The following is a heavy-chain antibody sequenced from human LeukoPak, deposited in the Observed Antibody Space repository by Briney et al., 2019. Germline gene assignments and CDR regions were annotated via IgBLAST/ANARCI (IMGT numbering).Heavy chain of an antibody. CDR2: IYYSGST. Sequence: SETLSLTCTVSGGSISSYYWSWIRQPPGKGLEWIGYIYYSGSTNYNPSLKSRVTISVDTTKNQFSLKLSSVTAADTAVYYCARDGGGGAFDIWGQGTMVTVSS. J-gene: IGHJ3*02. D-gene: IGHD2-15*01. CDR3: ARDGGGGAFDI. CDR1: GGSISSYY. V-gene: IGHV4-59*12.